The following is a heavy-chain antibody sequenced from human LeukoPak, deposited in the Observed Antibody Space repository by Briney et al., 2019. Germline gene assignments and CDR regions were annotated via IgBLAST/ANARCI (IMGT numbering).Heavy chain of an antibody. CDR3: ARHGGRGYSGYDMEYFQH. Sequence: SETLSLTCTVSGGSINSYYWSWIRQPPGKGLEWIGYISYSGSTNFNPSLRSRVAISVDTSKNYFSLKLSSVTAADTAVYYCARHGGRGYSGYDMEYFQHWGQGTLVTVSS. J-gene: IGHJ1*01. CDR2: ISYSGST. V-gene: IGHV4-59*08. CDR1: GGSINSYY. D-gene: IGHD5-12*01.